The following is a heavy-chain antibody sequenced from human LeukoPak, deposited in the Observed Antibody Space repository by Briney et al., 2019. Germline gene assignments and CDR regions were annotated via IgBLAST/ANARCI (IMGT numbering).Heavy chain of an antibody. CDR2: LYYGGSR. CDR3: ARTSQGYNYGGIDY. CDR1: GDSLSSSTYF. D-gene: IGHD5-24*01. J-gene: IGHJ4*02. Sequence: SETLSLTCTVSGDSLSSSTYFWGWFRQPPGKGLEWIASLYYGGSRNYNPLLKSRITISVDATRNQYSLKLSSMTAADTALYYCARTSQGYNYGGIDYWGQGTLVTVSS. V-gene: IGHV4-39*07.